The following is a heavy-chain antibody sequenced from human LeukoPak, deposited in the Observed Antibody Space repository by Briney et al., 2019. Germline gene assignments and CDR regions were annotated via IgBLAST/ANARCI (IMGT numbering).Heavy chain of an antibody. CDR1: GGSISSYY. Sequence: SETLSLTCTVSGGSISSYYWSWIRQPPGKGLEWIGYMYYSGSTNYNPSLKSRVTISVDTSKNQFSLKLSSVTAADTAVYYCARVERGYMYGPLDYWGQGTLVTVSP. CDR3: ARVERGYMYGPLDY. J-gene: IGHJ4*02. V-gene: IGHV4-59*01. CDR2: MYYSGST. D-gene: IGHD5-18*01.